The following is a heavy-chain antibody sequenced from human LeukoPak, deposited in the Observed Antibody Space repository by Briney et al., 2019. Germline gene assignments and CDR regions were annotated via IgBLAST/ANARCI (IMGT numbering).Heavy chain of an antibody. Sequence: PSETLSLTCTVSGGSISNYYWSWIRQPPGKGLEWIGYIYSSGSTNYNPSLKSRVTISVDTSKKHFSLKLSSVTAADTAVYYCAREYDSSGLTDYWGQGTLVTVSS. V-gene: IGHV4-4*08. CDR2: IYSSGST. J-gene: IGHJ4*02. D-gene: IGHD3-22*01. CDR1: GGSISNYY. CDR3: AREYDSSGLTDY.